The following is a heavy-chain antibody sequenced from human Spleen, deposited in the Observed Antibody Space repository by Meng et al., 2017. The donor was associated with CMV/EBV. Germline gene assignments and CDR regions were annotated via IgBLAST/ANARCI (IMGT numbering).Heavy chain of an antibody. CDR2: IYKSGGT. Sequence: SETLSLTCAVYGGSFSGYYWSWIRQPPGKGLEWIGSIYKSGGTYYNPSLKSRITLSVDTSKNQFSLKLSSVTAADTAVYSCAREYTATDWYFDLWGRGTLVTVSS. CDR1: GGSFSGYY. D-gene: IGHD5-18*01. J-gene: IGHJ2*01. V-gene: IGHV4-34*01. CDR3: AREYTATDWYFDL.